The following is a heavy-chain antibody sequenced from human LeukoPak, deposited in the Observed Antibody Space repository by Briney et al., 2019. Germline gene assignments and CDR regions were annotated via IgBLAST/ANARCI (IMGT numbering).Heavy chain of an antibody. J-gene: IGHJ3*02. V-gene: IGHV4-34*01. CDR2: INHSGST. D-gene: IGHD5-18*01. Sequence: SETLSLTCAVYGGSFSGYYWSWIRQPPGKGLEWIGEINHSGSTNYNPSLKSRVTISVDTSKNQFSLKLSSVTAADTAVYYCANVDTAMADAFDIWGQGTMVTVSS. CDR1: GGSFSGYY. CDR3: ANVDTAMADAFDI.